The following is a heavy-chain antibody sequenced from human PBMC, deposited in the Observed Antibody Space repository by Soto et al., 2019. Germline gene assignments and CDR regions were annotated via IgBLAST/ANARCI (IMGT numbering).Heavy chain of an antibody. CDR3: ARGSTVRNYADDSSDYFYFFDY. Sequence: SETLSLTCTVSGDSISTFYWGWMRQSPGNELEWIGYVYYTGSTNYNPSLKSRVTISVDRSKNQFSLKLTSANAADTAVYYCARGSTVRNYADDSSDYFYFFDYWGQGTQVTVSS. CDR1: GDSISTFY. V-gene: IGHV4-59*01. D-gene: IGHD3-22*01. J-gene: IGHJ4*02. CDR2: VYYTGST.